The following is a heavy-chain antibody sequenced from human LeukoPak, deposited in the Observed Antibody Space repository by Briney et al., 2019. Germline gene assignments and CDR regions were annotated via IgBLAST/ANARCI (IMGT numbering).Heavy chain of an antibody. Sequence: GGSLRLSCSASGFTFSSYAMHWVRQAPGKGLEYVSAISSNGGSTYYADSVKGRFTISRDNSKNTLYLQMSSLRAEDTAVYYCALPSAPVIQLWSGVDAFDIWGQGTMVTVSS. CDR1: GFTFSSYA. V-gene: IGHV3-64D*09. J-gene: IGHJ3*02. CDR3: ALPSAPVIQLWSGVDAFDI. CDR2: ISSNGGST. D-gene: IGHD5-18*01.